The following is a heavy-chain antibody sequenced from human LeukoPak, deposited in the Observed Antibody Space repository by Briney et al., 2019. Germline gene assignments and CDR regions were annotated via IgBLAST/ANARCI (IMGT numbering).Heavy chain of an antibody. J-gene: IGHJ3*02. CDR3: AKDIFPITMIVGLGAFDI. Sequence: SGRSLRLSCAASGFTFDDYATHWVRQAPGKGLEWVSGISWNSGSIGYADSVKGRLTISRDNAKNSLYLQMNSLRAEDTALYYCAKDIFPITMIVGLGAFDIWGQGTMVTVSS. V-gene: IGHV3-9*01. D-gene: IGHD3-22*01. CDR2: ISWNSGSI. CDR1: GFTFDDYA.